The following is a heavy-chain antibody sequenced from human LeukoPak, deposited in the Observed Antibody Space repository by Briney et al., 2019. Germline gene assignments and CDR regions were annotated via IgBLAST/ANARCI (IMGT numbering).Heavy chain of an antibody. CDR1: GGSLSSYY. CDR3: ARFRLGSDYYHMDV. J-gene: IGHJ6*03. D-gene: IGHD7-27*01. Sequence: PSETLSLTCTVSGGSLSSYYWSWLRQPPGKGLEWIGYIYYSGSTSYNPSLKSRVTISVDTSKNQFSLKLSSVTAADTAVYYCARFRLGSDYYHMDVWGKGTTVTVSS. CDR2: IYYSGST. V-gene: IGHV4-59*01.